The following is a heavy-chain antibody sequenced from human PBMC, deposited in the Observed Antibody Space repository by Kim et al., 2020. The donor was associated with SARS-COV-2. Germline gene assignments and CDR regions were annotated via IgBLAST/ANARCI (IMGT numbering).Heavy chain of an antibody. CDR3: ARDRVLLWFGESPASELEYYYYHDTEI. D-gene: IGHD3-10*01. CDR1: GFTFSSYA. V-gene: IGHV3-30*04. CDR2: ISYDGSNK. Sequence: GGSLRLSCAASGFTFSSYAMHWVRQAPGKALEWVAVISYDGSNKYYADSAKGRFTISRDNSKNTLYLQMNSLRAEDTAVYNCARDRVLLWFGESPASELEYYYYHDTEIWGRGSTVTVSS. J-gene: IGHJ6*01.